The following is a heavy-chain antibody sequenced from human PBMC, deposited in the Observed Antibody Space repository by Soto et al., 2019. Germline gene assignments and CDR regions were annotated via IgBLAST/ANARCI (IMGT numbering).Heavy chain of an antibody. CDR2: ISSSGDST. CDR3: ASDRPDYAFGLGV. V-gene: IGHV3-23*01. CDR1: GFTFSAYA. D-gene: IGHD2-2*01. Sequence: GGSLRLSCAASGFTFSAYAMIWVRQVPGKGLEWVSTISSSGDSTYYAESVKSRITINPDTSKNQFSLQLNSVTPEDTAVYYCASDRPDYAFGLGVWGQGTTVTVSS. J-gene: IGHJ6*02.